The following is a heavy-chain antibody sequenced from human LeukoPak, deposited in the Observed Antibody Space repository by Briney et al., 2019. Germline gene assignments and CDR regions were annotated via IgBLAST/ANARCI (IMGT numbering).Heavy chain of an antibody. CDR1: GGTFSSYA. CDR3: ARAPAAGTDYYYYKDV. CDR2: IIPIFGTA. D-gene: IGHD6-13*01. V-gene: IGHV1-69*13. J-gene: IGHJ6*03. Sequence: ASVKVSCKASGGTFSSYAISWVRQAPGQGLEWMGGIIPIFGTANYAQKFQGRVTITADESTSTAYMELSSLRSEDTAVYYCARAPAAGTDYYYYKDVWGKGTTVTVSS.